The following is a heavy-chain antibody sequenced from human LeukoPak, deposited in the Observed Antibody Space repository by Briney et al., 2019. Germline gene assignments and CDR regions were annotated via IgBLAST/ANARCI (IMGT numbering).Heavy chain of an antibody. D-gene: IGHD4-17*01. CDR2: ISAYNGNT. CDR3: ARDDGDYDGSFDC. CDR1: GYTFTSYG. J-gene: IGHJ4*02. Sequence: ASVKVSCKASGYTFTSYGISWVRQAPGQGLEWMGWISAYNGNTNYAQKLQGRTTMTTDTSTNTAYMGLRSLRSDDTAVYYCARDDGDYDGSFDCWGQGTLVTVSS. V-gene: IGHV1-18*01.